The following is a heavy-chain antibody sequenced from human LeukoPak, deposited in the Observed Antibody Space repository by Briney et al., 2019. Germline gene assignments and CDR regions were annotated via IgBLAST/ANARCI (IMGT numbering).Heavy chain of an antibody. CDR1: GGSISSYY. J-gene: IGHJ4*02. CDR3: ARSDTSKCSSSWYYFDY. V-gene: IGHV4-59*01. CDR2: IYYSGST. D-gene: IGHD6-13*01. Sequence: SETLSLTCTVSGGSISSYYWSWIRQPPGKGLEWIGYIYYSGSTNYNPSLKSRVTISVDTSKNQFSLKLSSVTAADTAVYYCARSDTSKCSSSWYYFDYWGQGTLVTVSS.